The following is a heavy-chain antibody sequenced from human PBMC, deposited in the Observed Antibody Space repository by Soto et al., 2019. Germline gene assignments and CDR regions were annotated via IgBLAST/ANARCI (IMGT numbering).Heavy chain of an antibody. CDR3: ARGIRNYYGVDA. CDR2: IKFDGGIT. V-gene: IGHV3-74*01. CDR1: GFTFSDYW. Sequence: PGGSLSLSCVASGFTFSDYWMHWVRQAPGKGLVWVSRIKFDGGITSHADSVKGRFTISRDNARNTVHLQMNSLRAEDTGVYYCARGIRNYYGVDAWGQGTTVTVSS. J-gene: IGHJ6*02.